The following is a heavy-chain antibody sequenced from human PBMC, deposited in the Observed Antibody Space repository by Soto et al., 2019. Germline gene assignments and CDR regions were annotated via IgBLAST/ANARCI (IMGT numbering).Heavy chain of an antibody. CDR3: ARNYYDSSDRDYLDY. CDR2: INPITGGT. J-gene: IGHJ4*02. CDR1: GYTFTSYY. V-gene: IGHV1-2*02. D-gene: IGHD3-22*01. Sequence: QVQLVQSGAEVKRPGASVTVSCKASGYTFTSYYIHWVRQAPGQGLEWMGWINPITGGTNYAPKFQGRVTMTRDTSITTAYMELSRLRSDDTAVYYCARNYYDSSDRDYLDYWGQETPVTVSS.